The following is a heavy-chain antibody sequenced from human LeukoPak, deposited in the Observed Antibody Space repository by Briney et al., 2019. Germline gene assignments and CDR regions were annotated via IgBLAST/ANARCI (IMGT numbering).Heavy chain of an antibody. CDR1: GGSISSSTYY. J-gene: IGHJ4*02. D-gene: IGHD6-13*01. CDR2: IYYSGDT. V-gene: IGHV4-39*07. CDR3: ASNGRGIEAASFDY. Sequence: PSETLSLTCTVSGGSISSSTYYWGWIRQPPGRGLEWIGSIYYSGDTYYNPSLKSRVTISVDTSKNQFFLKVSSVTAADTAVYFCASNGRGIEAASFDYWGQGTLVPVSS.